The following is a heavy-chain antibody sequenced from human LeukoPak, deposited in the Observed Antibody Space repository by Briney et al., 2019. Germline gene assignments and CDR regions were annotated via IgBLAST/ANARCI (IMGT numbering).Heavy chain of an antibody. D-gene: IGHD3-22*01. CDR1: GGSISSSSYY. CDR3: ARQPRYYYDSSGYGAFDI. V-gene: IGHV4-39*01. Sequence: SETLSLTCTVSGGSISSSSYYWGWIRQPPGKGLEWIGSIYYSGSTYYNPSLKSRVTISVDTSKNQFSLKLSSVTAADTAVYYCARQPRYYYDSSGYGAFDIWGQGTMVTVSS. J-gene: IGHJ3*02. CDR2: IYYSGST.